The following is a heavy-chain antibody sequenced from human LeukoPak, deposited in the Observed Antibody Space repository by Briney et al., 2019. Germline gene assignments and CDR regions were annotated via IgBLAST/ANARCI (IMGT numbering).Heavy chain of an antibody. V-gene: IGHV3-9*01. CDR3: VKVTAAGFVDY. Sequence: GRSLRLSCAASGFTFGDYAMHWVRQAPGKGLEWVSGIGWNSGGIVYADSVKGRFTISRDNAKNSLFLQMNSLGAEDTALYYCVKVTAAGFVDYWGQGTLVIVSS. J-gene: IGHJ4*02. CDR1: GFTFGDYA. D-gene: IGHD6-13*01. CDR2: IGWNSGGI.